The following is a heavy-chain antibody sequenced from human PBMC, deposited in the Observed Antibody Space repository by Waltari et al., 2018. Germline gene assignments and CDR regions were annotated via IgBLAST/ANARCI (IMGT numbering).Heavy chain of an antibody. CDR3: ARTLPPDNKSWHYYFGVDV. J-gene: IGHJ6*02. V-gene: IGHV1-69*05. Sequence: QVQLVQSGAEAKKPGSSVKVSCKSSGGTFANSAISWVRQAPGQGVEWMGGIIPMFNTSNYAQKFKDRVTITKDESTTTAFMELSGLRFDDTAIYYCARTLPPDNKSWHYYFGVDVWGQGTTVTVSS. D-gene: IGHD3-10*01. CDR1: GGTFANSA. CDR2: IIPMFNTS.